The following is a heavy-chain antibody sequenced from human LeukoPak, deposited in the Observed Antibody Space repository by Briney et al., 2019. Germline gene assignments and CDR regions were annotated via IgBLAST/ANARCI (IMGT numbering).Heavy chain of an antibody. Sequence: GGSLRLSCAASGFTFSSYGMHWVRQAPGKGLEWVAVIWYDGSNKYYADSVKGRFTISRDNSKNTLYLHMNSLRAEDTAVYYCARERESVNYYFDYWGQGTLVTVSS. CDR1: GFTFSSYG. CDR2: IWYDGSNK. J-gene: IGHJ4*02. D-gene: IGHD1-26*01. V-gene: IGHV3-33*01. CDR3: ARERESVNYYFDY.